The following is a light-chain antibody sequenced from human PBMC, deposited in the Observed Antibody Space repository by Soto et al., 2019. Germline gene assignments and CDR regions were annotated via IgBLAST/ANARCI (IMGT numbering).Light chain of an antibody. CDR3: QQFNGDPS. J-gene: IGKJ5*01. CDR2: DAS. Sequence: AIQLTQSPSSLSASVGDRVIITCRASQGVGRAVAWYQLKPGKSPKLLIYDASILETGAPARLSGSGSGTDFTLTISTLQPEDFATYYCQQFNGDPSFGQGTRLDIK. CDR1: QGVGRA. V-gene: IGKV1-13*02.